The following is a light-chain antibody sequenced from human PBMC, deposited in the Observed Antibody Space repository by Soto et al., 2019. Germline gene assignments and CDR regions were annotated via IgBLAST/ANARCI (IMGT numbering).Light chain of an antibody. CDR3: QQYESYSPWT. CDR2: DAS. V-gene: IGKV1-5*01. J-gene: IGKJ1*01. CDR1: QSISSW. Sequence: DIQMTQSPSALSASVGDRATITCRASQSISSWLAWYQQKPGKAPKLLIYDASTSQSGVPSRYSGSGSGTEFTLTISNLQPDDFATYYCQQYESYSPWTFGQGTKVDIK.